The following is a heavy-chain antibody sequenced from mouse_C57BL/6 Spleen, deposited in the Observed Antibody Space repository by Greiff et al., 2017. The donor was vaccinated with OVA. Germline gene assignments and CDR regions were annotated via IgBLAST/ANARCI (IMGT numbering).Heavy chain of an antibody. J-gene: IGHJ1*03. CDR2: IYPGSGNT. D-gene: IGHD2-2*01. CDR1: GYSFTSYY. CDR3: ARSTMVTVDWYFDV. Sequence: LQESGPELVKPGASVKISCKASGYSFTSYYIHWVKQRPGQGLEWIGWIYPGSGNTKYNEKFKGKATLTADTSSSTAYMQLSSLTSEDSAVYYCARSTMVTVDWYFDVWGTGTTVTVSS. V-gene: IGHV1-66*01.